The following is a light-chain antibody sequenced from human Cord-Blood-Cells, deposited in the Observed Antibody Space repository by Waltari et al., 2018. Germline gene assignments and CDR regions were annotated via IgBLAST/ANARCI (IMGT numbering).Light chain of an antibody. J-gene: IGLJ2*01. Sequence: QSALPQPPSASGSPGQSVTIPCTGTSSDVGGYNYVSWYQQPPGKAPKLMIYEVSKRPSGVPDRFSGSKSGNTASLTVSGLQAEDEADYYCSSYAGSNNLVFGGGTKLTVL. CDR1: SSDVGGYNY. CDR3: SSYAGSNNLV. V-gene: IGLV2-8*01. CDR2: EVS.